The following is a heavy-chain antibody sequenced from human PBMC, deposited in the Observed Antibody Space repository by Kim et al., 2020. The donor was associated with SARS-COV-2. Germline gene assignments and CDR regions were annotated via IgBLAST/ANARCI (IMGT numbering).Heavy chain of an antibody. CDR1: GFTFSSYG. Sequence: GGSLRLSCAASGFTFSSYGMHWVRQAPGKGLEWVAVIWYDGSNKYYADSVKGRFTISRDNSKNTLYLQMNSLRAEDTAVYYCARDGTYYYDSSPPPGGYYGMDVWGQGTTVTVSS. CDR2: IWYDGSNK. D-gene: IGHD3-22*01. J-gene: IGHJ6*02. CDR3: ARDGTYYYDSSPPPGGYYGMDV. V-gene: IGHV3-33*01.